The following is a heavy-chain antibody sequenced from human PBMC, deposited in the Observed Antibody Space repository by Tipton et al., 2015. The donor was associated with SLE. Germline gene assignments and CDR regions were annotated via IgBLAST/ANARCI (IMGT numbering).Heavy chain of an antibody. D-gene: IGHD6-25*01. J-gene: IGHJ3*02. Sequence: TLSLTCIVSGGSISSSSYYWSWIRQPPGKGLEWIGYLSDIGRTNYKSSLRSRVTISVDTSRNLLSLKVTSVTAADTAVYYCARQRDLDAFDIWGQGTMVIVSS. CDR1: GGSISSSSYY. V-gene: IGHV4-61*05. CDR3: ARQRDLDAFDI. CDR2: LSDIGRT.